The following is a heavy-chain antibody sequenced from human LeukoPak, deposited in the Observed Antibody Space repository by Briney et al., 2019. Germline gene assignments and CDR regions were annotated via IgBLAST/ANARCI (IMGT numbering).Heavy chain of an antibody. V-gene: IGHV4-34*01. CDR1: GGAFSGYY. CDR3: ARGDYGDGFDY. Sequence: SETLSLTCAVYGGAFSGYYWSWIRQPPGKGLEWIGEINHSGSTNYNPSLKSRVTISVDTSKNQFSLKLSSVTAADTAVYYCARGDYGDGFDYWGQATLVTVSS. D-gene: IGHD4-17*01. CDR2: INHSGST. J-gene: IGHJ4*02.